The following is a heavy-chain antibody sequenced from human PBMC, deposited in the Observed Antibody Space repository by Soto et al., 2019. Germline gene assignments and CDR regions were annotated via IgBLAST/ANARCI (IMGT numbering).Heavy chain of an antibody. CDR2: ISYDGSNK. J-gene: IGHJ4*02. V-gene: IGHV3-30*03. CDR3: ATDLGTTMARH. Sequence: LRLSCEASGFTFSSYGMHWVRQAPGKGLEWVAVISYDGSNKYYADSVKGRFTISRDNAKNSLYLQMNSLRAEDTAVYYCATDLGTTMARHWGQGTLVTVSS. D-gene: IGHD1-1*01. CDR1: GFTFSSYG.